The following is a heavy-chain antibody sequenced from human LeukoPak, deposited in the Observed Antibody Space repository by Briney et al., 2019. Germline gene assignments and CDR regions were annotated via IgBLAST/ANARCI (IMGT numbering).Heavy chain of an antibody. J-gene: IGHJ4*02. D-gene: IGHD3-16*01. V-gene: IGHV3-53*01. CDR1: GFTLSGTH. Sequence: GGSLRLSCAASGFTLSGTHMSWVRQAPGKGLEWVSAIYPGGTTYYSDSVEGRFTISRDKSKNTLYLQMDSLRVEDTAVYYCARDQATSGGGLDSWGQGTLVTVSS. CDR2: IYPGGTT. CDR3: ARDQATSGGGLDS.